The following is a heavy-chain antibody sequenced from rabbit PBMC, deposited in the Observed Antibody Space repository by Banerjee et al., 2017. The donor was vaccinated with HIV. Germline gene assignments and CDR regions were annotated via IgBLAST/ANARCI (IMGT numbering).Heavy chain of an antibody. D-gene: IGHD6-1*01. J-gene: IGHJ4*01. V-gene: IGHV1S40*01. CDR1: GFSFSSSYW. CDR3: ARGNYATGGYVNYFNL. Sequence: QSLEESGGDLVKPGASLTLTCTASGFSFSSSYWICWVRQAPGKGLEWIACISAGSSGYTYYASWAKGRFTISKTSSTTVTLQMTSLTAADTATYFCARGNYATGGYVNYFNLWGQGTLVTVS. CDR2: ISAGSSGYT.